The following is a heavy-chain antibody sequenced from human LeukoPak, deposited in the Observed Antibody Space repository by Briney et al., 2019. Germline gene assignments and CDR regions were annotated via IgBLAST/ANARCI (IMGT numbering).Heavy chain of an antibody. CDR2: ISSSGSST. D-gene: IGHD2-2*01. V-gene: IGHV3-11*03. J-gene: IGHJ6*02. Sequence: GGSLRLSCAASGFHFRDYYMTWIRRAPGKGLEWVSYISSSGSSTNYAASVKGRFTVSRDNAKNSLYLQMNSLRAEDTALYYCAKCVVVQYYYYGMDVWGQGTTVTVSS. CDR1: GFHFRDYY. CDR3: AKCVVVQYYYYGMDV.